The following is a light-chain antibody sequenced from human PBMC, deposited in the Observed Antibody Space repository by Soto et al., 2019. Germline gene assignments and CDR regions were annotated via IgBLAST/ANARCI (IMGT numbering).Light chain of an antibody. CDR3: QQSSSTPRT. CDR2: AAS. V-gene: IGKV1-39*01. Sequence: DIQMTQSPSSLSASVGDRVTITCRASQSISSYLNWYQQKPGKAPKLLIYAASSLQSGVPSRFSGSGSGTDFTLSISCLQPEDFATYYCQQSSSTPRTFGLHTQVEIK. CDR1: QSISSY. J-gene: IGKJ1*01.